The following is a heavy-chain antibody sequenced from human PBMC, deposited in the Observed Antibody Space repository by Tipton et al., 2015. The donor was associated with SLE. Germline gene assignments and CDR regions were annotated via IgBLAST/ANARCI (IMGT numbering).Heavy chain of an antibody. Sequence: TLSLTCAVYGGSFSGYYWSWIRQPPGKGLEWIGEINHSGSTNYNPSLKSRVTISVDTSKNQFSLKLSSVTAADTAVYYCARPRCTNGVCSPGAFDIWGQGTMVTVSS. V-gene: IGHV4-34*01. CDR1: GGSFSGYY. CDR2: INHSGST. J-gene: IGHJ3*02. D-gene: IGHD2-8*01. CDR3: ARPRCTNGVCSPGAFDI.